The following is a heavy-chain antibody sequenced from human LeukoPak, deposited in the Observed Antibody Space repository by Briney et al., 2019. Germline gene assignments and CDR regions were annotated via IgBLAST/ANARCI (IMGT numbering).Heavy chain of an antibody. V-gene: IGHV3-15*01. Sequence: GGSLRLSCAASGFTFSNAWTAWVRQASGKGLEWVGRIRSKNDGGTIGYAAPVKDRFTISRDDSKNTLYLQMNSLEIEDTAVYFCTTDRTMKGYWGQGTLVTVSS. CDR3: TTDRTMKGY. CDR1: GFTFSNAW. J-gene: IGHJ4*02. CDR2: IRSKNDGGTI. D-gene: IGHD3-22*01.